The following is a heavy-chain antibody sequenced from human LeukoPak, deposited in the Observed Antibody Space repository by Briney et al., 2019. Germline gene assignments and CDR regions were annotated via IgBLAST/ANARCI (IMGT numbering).Heavy chain of an antibody. CDR2: IKQDGSEK. J-gene: IGHJ4*02. CDR3: ARDPTAGAVTTDY. D-gene: IGHD4-17*01. CDR1: GFTFSSYW. Sequence: GGSLRLSCAASGFTFSSYWMSWVRQAPGKGLEWVANIKQDGSEKYYVDSVKGRFTISRDNAKNSLYLQMNSLRAEDTAVYYCARDPTAGAVTTDYWGQGTLVTVSS. V-gene: IGHV3-7*01.